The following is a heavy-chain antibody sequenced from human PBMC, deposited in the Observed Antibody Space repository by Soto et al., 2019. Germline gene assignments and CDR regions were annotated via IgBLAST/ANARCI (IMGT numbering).Heavy chain of an antibody. CDR2: ISRSGDTT. J-gene: IGHJ4*02. CDR1: GFTFSSYA. D-gene: IGHD3-10*01. V-gene: IGHV3-23*01. Sequence: GGSLRLSCAASGFTFSSYAMSWVRQAPGKGLEWVSTISRSGDTTYHADSVKGRFTISRDNSKNTLFLQMSSLRAGDTAVYYCAITLGPYYYGSGSAGGYWGQGTLVTVSS. CDR3: AITLGPYYYGSGSAGGY.